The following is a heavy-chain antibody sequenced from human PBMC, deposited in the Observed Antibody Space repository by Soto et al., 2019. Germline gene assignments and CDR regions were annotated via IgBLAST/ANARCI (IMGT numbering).Heavy chain of an antibody. V-gene: IGHV1-18*01. J-gene: IGHJ6*02. D-gene: IGHD2-8*01. CDR3: ARGGKYCTNGVCPFYGMDV. CDR1: GYTFTSYG. Sequence: QVQLVQSGAEVKKPGASVKVSCKASGYTFTSYGISWVRQAPGQGLEWMGWISDYNGNTNYAQKFQGRVTMTTDTSTSTAYMELRSLRSDDTAVYYCARGGKYCTNGVCPFYGMDVWGQGTTVTVSS. CDR2: ISDYNGNT.